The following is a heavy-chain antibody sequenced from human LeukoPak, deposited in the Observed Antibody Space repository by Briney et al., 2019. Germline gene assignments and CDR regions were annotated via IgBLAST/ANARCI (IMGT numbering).Heavy chain of an antibody. CDR2: IYHSGST. CDR3: ARGMGDTSYWYFDL. V-gene: IGHV4-30-2*01. CDR1: GGSISSGGYS. J-gene: IGHJ2*01. Sequence: SQTLSLTCAVSGGSISSGGYSWSWLRQPPGKGLEWIGYIYHSGSTYYNPSLKSRITISVDRSKNQFSLKLSSVTAADTAVYYCARGMGDTSYWYFDLWGRGTLVTVSS. D-gene: IGHD2-21*02.